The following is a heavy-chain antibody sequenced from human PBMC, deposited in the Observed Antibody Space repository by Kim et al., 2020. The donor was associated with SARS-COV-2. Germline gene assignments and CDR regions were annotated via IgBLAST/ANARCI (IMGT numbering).Heavy chain of an antibody. CDR2: IYHSGST. CDR3: ARVPHSSSWRDAFDI. J-gene: IGHJ3*02. CDR1: GGSISSSNW. V-gene: IGHV4-4*02. D-gene: IGHD6-13*01. Sequence: LRRTLSLTCAVSGGSISSSNWWSWVRQPPGKGLEWIGEIYHSGSTNYNPSLKSRVTISVDKSKNQFSLKLSSVTAADTAVYYCARVPHSSSWRDAFDIWGQGKMVTVSS.